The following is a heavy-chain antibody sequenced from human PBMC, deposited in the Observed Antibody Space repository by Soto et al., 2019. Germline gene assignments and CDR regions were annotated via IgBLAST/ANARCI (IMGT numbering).Heavy chain of an antibody. CDR2: MNPNIGNT. J-gene: IGHJ4*02. CDR1: GYTFTTYN. D-gene: IGHD2-8*01. Sequence: ASVKVSCKTSGYTFTTYNINWVRQATGQGLEWMGWMNPNIGNTGYAQTFQDRITLTRDTSITTAYMELSSLTSDDTAVYFCVRYGVAPTYWGQGTQVTVSS. CDR3: VRYGVAPTY. V-gene: IGHV1-8*02.